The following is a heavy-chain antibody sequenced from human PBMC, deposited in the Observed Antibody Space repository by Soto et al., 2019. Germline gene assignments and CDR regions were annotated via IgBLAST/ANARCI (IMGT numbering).Heavy chain of an antibody. Sequence: SSETLSLTCAVYGGSFSGYYWSWIRQPPGKGLEWIGEINHSGSTNYNPSLKSRVTISVDTSKNQFSLKLSSVTAADTAVYYCARDGSLLWFGESAGGDYYYGMDVWGQGTTVTVSS. D-gene: IGHD3-10*01. CDR3: ARDGSLLWFGESAGGDYYYGMDV. J-gene: IGHJ6*02. V-gene: IGHV4-34*01. CDR2: INHSGST. CDR1: GGSFSGYY.